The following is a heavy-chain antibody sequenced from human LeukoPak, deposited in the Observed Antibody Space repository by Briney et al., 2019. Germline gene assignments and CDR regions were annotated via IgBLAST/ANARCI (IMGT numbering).Heavy chain of an antibody. D-gene: IGHD3-22*01. V-gene: IGHV3-23*01. J-gene: IGHJ3*02. CDR2: ISGSGGSI. CDR3: AKDHVQVYYDSSGYAFDI. CDR1: GFTFSSYA. Sequence: GGSLRLSCAASGFTFSSYAMSWVRQAPGKGLEWVSAISGSGGSIYYADSVKGRFTISRDNSKITLYLQMNSLRAEDTAVYYCAKDHVQVYYDSSGYAFDIWGQGTMVTVSS.